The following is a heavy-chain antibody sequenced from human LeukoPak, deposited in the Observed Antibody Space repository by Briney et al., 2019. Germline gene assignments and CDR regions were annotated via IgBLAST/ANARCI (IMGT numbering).Heavy chain of an antibody. CDR3: ARVLANYYYGTDV. V-gene: IGHV4-61*08. CDR2: IYYNGRT. Sequence: SQTLSLTCTVSGGSISSGGYYWSWIRQHPGKGLEWLGYIYYNGRTNYNPSLKSRVTISEDTSKNQFSLKLSSVTAADTAVYYCARVLANYYYGTDVWGQGTTVTVSS. J-gene: IGHJ6*02. CDR1: GGSISSGGYY. D-gene: IGHD3-3*01.